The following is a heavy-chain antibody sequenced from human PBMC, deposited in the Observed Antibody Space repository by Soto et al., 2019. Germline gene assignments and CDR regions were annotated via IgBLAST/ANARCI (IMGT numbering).Heavy chain of an antibody. CDR2: ISSSGSTI. J-gene: IGHJ5*02. Sequence: PGGSLRLSCAASGFTFSSYEMNWVRQAPGKGLEWVSYISSSGSTIYYADSVKGRFTISRDNAKNSLYLQMNSLRAEDTAVYYCARSGGGSPNWFDPWGQGTLVTVSS. CDR3: ARSGGGSPNWFDP. D-gene: IGHD1-26*01. CDR1: GFTFSSYE. V-gene: IGHV3-48*03.